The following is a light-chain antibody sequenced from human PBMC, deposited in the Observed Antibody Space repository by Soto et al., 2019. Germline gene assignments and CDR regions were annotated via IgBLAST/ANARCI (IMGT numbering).Light chain of an antibody. CDR1: RSISTW. V-gene: IGKV1-5*03. CDR3: QQYINYSWT. J-gene: IGKJ1*01. CDR2: QAT. Sequence: DIPMTQSPSTLSASVGDTVTITCRASRSISTWLAWYQQKPGKAPKLLIYQATNLESGVPSRFSGSGSGTEFTLTISSLQPDDSATYYCQQYINYSWTFGPGTKVEIK.